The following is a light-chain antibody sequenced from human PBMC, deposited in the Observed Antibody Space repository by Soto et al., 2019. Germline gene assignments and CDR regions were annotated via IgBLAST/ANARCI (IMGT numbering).Light chain of an antibody. Sequence: QSVLTQPASVSGSPGQSITISCTGTSSDVGSYHLVSWYQHHPGKAPKLMIYEGSKRPSGVSNRFSGSKSGTTAFLTISGLQAEDEADYYCCSYAGSSTFVFGTGTKLTVL. V-gene: IGLV2-23*01. CDR1: SSDVGSYHL. CDR2: EGS. CDR3: CSYAGSSTFV. J-gene: IGLJ1*01.